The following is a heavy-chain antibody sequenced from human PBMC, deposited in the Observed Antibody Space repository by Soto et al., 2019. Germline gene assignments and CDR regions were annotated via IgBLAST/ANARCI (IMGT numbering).Heavy chain of an antibody. CDR1: GDSFTKYT. CDR2: IIPRFGTT. J-gene: IGHJ4*02. CDR3: ARGRGLYNSGRSQLDS. Sequence: QVQVVQSGAEVKKPGSSVRVSCKASGDSFTKYTVNWVRQAPRQGLEWMGGIIPRFGTTNYAPTLQDRVTITADASMNIVYMELSSLRSDDTALYYCARGRGLYNSGRSQLDSWGQGTLVTVSS. V-gene: IGHV1-69*01. D-gene: IGHD1-1*01.